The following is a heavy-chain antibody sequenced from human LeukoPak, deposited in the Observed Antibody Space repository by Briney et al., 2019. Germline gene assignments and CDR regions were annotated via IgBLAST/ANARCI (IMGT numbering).Heavy chain of an antibody. D-gene: IGHD3-3*01. CDR1: GFTVSNAW. Sequence: GGSLRLSCAASGFTVSNAWMIWVRQAPGKGLEWVAVISYDGSNKYYADSVKGRFTISRDNSKNTLYLQMNSLRVEDTAVYYCARGDFWSGYQDYFDYWGQGTLVTVSS. CDR3: ARGDFWSGYQDYFDY. CDR2: ISYDGSNK. J-gene: IGHJ4*02. V-gene: IGHV3-30-3*01.